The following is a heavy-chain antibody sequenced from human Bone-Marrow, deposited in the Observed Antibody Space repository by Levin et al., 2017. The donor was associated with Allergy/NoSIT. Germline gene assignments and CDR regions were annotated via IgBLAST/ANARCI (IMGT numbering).Heavy chain of an antibody. Sequence: SQTLSLTCHVSHSSVSTAYYWGWIRQSPGKGLEWIGSVHNDETMNYNDGTTNYNPSLRSRVTISVDTSKNQFSLTLNTLTAADTGVYYCARGMWGNCVSTSCHLFDAWGQGTLVTVAS. J-gene: IGHJ4*02. CDR2: VHNDETMNYNDGTT. V-gene: IGHV4-38-2*02. CDR3: ARGMWGNCVSTSCHLFDA. D-gene: IGHD2-2*01. CDR1: HSSVSTAYY.